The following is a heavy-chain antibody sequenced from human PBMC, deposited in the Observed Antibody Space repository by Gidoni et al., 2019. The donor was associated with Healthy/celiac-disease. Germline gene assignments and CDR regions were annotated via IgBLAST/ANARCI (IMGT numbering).Heavy chain of an antibody. CDR1: GYAFNSYV. V-gene: IGHV1-8*01. Sequence: HVQLVQPGAEVKKRGDSVTVSCKASGYAFNSYVIKWVRQATGQGLECMGWMNPISGNTGYAQKFQGRVTMTRNTSISTAYMELSSLRSGYTAVYYGVRPIEYSSAARPYLVTDYWGQGTLVTVSS. CDR3: VRPIEYSSAARPYLVTDY. D-gene: IGHD6-6*01. CDR2: MNPISGNT. J-gene: IGHJ4*02.